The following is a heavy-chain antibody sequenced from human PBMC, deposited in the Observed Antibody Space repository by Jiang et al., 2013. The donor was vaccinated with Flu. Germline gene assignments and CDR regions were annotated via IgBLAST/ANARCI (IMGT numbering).Heavy chain of an antibody. J-gene: IGHJ6*02. CDR2: ISLYNGYT. Sequence: GAEVKKPGASVKVSCKASGYTFTSHGINWVRQAPGQGLEWMGWISLYNGYTNYAQKFQGRVTMTTDTSTSTAYMELRSLRSDDTAVYYCAREEVERPTAEPYFSYKHMDVWAKEPRSASP. CDR1: GYTFTSHG. CDR3: AREEVERPTAEPYFSYKHMDV. V-gene: IGHV1-18*01. D-gene: IGHD5-18*01.